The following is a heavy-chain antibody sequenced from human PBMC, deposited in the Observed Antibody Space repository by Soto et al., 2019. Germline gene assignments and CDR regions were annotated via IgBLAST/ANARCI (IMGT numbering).Heavy chain of an antibody. Sequence: SGPTLVNPTHTLTLTCTFSGFSLSSSGMGVGWFRQPPGGALEWLALIYWDDDKRYRPSLRSRLTITKDTSKNQVVLTMTNIDPVDTATYFCSHRYGSSDGWLDPWGQGTLVTVSS. CDR3: SHRYGSSDGWLDP. D-gene: IGHD6-6*01. CDR1: GFSLSSSGMG. CDR2: IYWDDDK. J-gene: IGHJ5*02. V-gene: IGHV2-5*02.